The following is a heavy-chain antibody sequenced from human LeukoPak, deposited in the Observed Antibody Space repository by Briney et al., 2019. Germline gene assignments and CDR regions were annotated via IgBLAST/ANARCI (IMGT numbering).Heavy chain of an antibody. CDR2: ISAYNGNT. CDR1: GYTFTSYG. Sequence: ASVKVSCKASGYTFTSYGISWVRQAPGQGLGWMGWISAYNGNTNYAQKLQGRVTMTTDTSTSTAYMELRSLRSDDTAVYYCARDPYYYDSSGYPKYFQHWGQGTLVTVSS. D-gene: IGHD3-22*01. CDR3: ARDPYYYDSSGYPKYFQH. J-gene: IGHJ1*01. V-gene: IGHV1-18*01.